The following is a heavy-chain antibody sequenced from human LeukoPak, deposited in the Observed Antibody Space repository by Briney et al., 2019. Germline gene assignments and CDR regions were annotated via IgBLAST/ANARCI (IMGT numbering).Heavy chain of an antibody. CDR1: GGSISSSNYY. D-gene: IGHD2-21*02. V-gene: IGHV4-39*07. Sequence: SETLSPTCTVSGGSISSSNYYWGWIRQPPGKGLEWIGSIYYSGNTHYSPSLKSRVTISVDTSKDQFFLRLNSVTAADTAVYYCAREQTAYCGGDCLDAFDIWGQGTMVIVSS. J-gene: IGHJ3*02. CDR2: IYYSGNT. CDR3: AREQTAYCGGDCLDAFDI.